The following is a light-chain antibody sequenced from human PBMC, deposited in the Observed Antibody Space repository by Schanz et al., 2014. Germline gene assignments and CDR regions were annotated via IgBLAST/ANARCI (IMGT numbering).Light chain of an antibody. V-gene: IGKV3D-7*01. CDR2: EAS. CDR1: QSVTSKY. J-gene: IGKJ2*01. Sequence: PGERATLSCRASQSVTSKYLSWYQQIPGQAPRLLIYEASIRATGVPDRFSGSGSGTDFTLTISSLLPEDFATYYCQQSYSTPLYTFGQGTKLEIK. CDR3: QQSYSTPLYT.